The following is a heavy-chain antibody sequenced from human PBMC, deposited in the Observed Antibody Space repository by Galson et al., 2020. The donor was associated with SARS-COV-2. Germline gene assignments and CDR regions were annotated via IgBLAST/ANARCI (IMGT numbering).Heavy chain of an antibody. J-gene: IGHJ4*02. Sequence: SVKVSCKASGGTFSSSDVNWVRQAPGQGLEWLGGFIHVFHTATNAQKFQGRVTITADEPTTTAYMELTSLRSDDTAVYFCVRGEVQTLDYWGQGTLVTVSS. CDR3: VRGEVQTLDY. V-gene: IGHV1-69*13. CDR1: GGTFSSSD. CDR2: FIHVFHTA. D-gene: IGHD1-1*01.